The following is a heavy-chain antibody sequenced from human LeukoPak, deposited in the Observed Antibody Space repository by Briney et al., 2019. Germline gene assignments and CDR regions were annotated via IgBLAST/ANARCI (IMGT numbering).Heavy chain of an antibody. CDR3: ARDGRQLAAAGPGYY. CDR2: ISSSSSYI. J-gene: IGHJ4*02. V-gene: IGHV3-21*01. D-gene: IGHD6-13*01. CDR1: GFTFSSYS. Sequence: GGSLRLSCAASGFTFSSYSMNWVRQAPGKGLEWVSSISSSSSYIYYADSVKGRFTISRDNAKNSLYLQMNSLRAEDMAVYYCARDGRQLAAAGPGYYWGQGTLVTVSS.